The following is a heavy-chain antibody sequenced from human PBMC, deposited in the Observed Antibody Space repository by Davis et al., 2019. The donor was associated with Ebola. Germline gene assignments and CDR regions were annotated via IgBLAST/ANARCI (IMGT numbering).Heavy chain of an antibody. CDR2: VSGSGVST. Sequence: PGGSLRLSCVASDSTLSNAWMNWVRQAPGKGLEWVSGVSGSGVSTYYADSVKGRFTVSRDNSKNTLYLKMNSLRVEDTAVYFCAKAPGGSRVPAAVRGTAFDFWGQGTMVNVSS. CDR1: DSTLSNAW. CDR3: AKAPGGSRVPAAVRGTAFDF. V-gene: IGHV3-23*01. J-gene: IGHJ3*01. D-gene: IGHD2-2*01.